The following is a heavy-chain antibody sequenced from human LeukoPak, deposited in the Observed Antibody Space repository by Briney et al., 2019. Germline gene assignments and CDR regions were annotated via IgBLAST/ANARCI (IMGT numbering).Heavy chain of an antibody. D-gene: IGHD6-19*01. Sequence: GGSLRLSCAASGFTFSSYSMNWVRQAPGKGLEWISVIYSGGSTYYADSVKGRFTISRDNSKNTLYLQMNSLRAEDTAVYYCARGISSGWYGSYYFDYWGQGTLVTVSS. CDR2: IYSGGST. CDR3: ARGISSGWYGSYYFDY. V-gene: IGHV3-66*01. J-gene: IGHJ4*02. CDR1: GFTFSSYS.